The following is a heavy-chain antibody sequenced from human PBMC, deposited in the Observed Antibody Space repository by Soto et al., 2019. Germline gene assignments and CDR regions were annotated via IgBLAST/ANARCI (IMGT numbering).Heavy chain of an antibody. V-gene: IGHV5-51*01. Sequence: GESLKISCKGSGYSFTSYWIGWVRQMPGKGLEWMGIIYPGDSDTRYSPSFRGRFTISRDNSKNTLYLQMNSLRAEDTAIYYCAKGVVHRGVYSWGQGTLVTVSS. CDR1: GYSFTSYW. CDR2: IYPGDSDT. D-gene: IGHD3-22*01. J-gene: IGHJ5*02. CDR3: AKGVVHRGVYS.